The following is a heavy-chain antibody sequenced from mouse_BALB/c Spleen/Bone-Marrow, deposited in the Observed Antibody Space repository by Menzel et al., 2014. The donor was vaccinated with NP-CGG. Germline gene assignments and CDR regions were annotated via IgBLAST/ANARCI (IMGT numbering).Heavy chain of an antibody. D-gene: IGHD3-1*01. CDR1: GFTFSSSG. Sequence: EVQLQESGGGLVQPGGSRKLSCAASGFTFSSSGMHWVRQAPEKGLEWVAYISSGSSTIYYADTVKGRFTISRDNPKNTLFLQMTSLRSEDTAMYYCARGAARATWFAYWGQGTLVTVSA. J-gene: IGHJ3*01. CDR3: ARGAARATWFAY. V-gene: IGHV5-17*02. CDR2: ISSGSSTI.